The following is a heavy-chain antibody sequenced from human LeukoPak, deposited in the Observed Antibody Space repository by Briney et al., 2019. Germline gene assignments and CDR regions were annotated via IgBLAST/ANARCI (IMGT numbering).Heavy chain of an antibody. CDR3: ASSDSSGYYYFDY. V-gene: IGHV3-23*01. Sequence: GGSLRLSCAASGFTFSSYAMNWVRLAPGKGQEWVSGISVSGGSTYYAGSVKGRFTISRDNSKNTLYLQMNSLRAEDTAVYYCASSDSSGYYYFDYWGQGTLLTVSS. D-gene: IGHD3-22*01. CDR1: GFTFSSYA. CDR2: ISVSGGST. J-gene: IGHJ4*02.